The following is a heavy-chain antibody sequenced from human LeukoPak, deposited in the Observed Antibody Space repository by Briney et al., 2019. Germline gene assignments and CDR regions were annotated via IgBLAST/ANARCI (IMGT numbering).Heavy chain of an antibody. CDR3: ARADYFYYMDV. CDR2: ISGSGGST. Sequence: PGGSLRLSCAASGFTLSSYAMSWVRQAPGKGLEWVSAISGSGGSTYYADSVKGRFTISRDNAKNSVYLQMNSLRAEDTAVYYCARADYFYYMDVWGKGTTVTISS. CDR1: GFTLSSYA. V-gene: IGHV3-23*01. J-gene: IGHJ6*03.